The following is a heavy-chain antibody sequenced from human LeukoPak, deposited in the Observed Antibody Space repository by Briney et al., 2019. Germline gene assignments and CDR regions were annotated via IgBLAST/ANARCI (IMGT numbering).Heavy chain of an antibody. D-gene: IGHD3-10*01. CDR2: ISGSGGST. Sequence: PGGSLRLSCAASGFTFSSYAMSWVRQAPGKGLEWVSAISGSGGSTYYADSVKGRFTISRDNSKNTLYLQMNSLRAEDTAVYYCVKDRGRRWFGELLSHSANYGMDVWGQGTTVTVSS. CDR1: GFTFSSYA. V-gene: IGHV3-23*01. J-gene: IGHJ6*02. CDR3: VKDRGRRWFGELLSHSANYGMDV.